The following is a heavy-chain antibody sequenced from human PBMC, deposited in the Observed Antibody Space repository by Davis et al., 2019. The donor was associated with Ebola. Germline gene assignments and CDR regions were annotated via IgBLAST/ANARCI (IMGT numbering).Heavy chain of an antibody. CDR1: GFTFSSYA. CDR2: ISGSGGST. D-gene: IGHD3-3*01. J-gene: IGHJ4*02. CDR3: AKDLEPDYYDFWSGYLVY. V-gene: IGHV3-23*01. Sequence: GESLKISCAASGFTFSSYAMSWVRQAPGKGLEWVSAISGSGGSTYYADSVKGRFTISRDNCKNTLYLQMNSLRAEDTAVYYCAKDLEPDYYDFWSGYLVYWGQGTLVTVSS.